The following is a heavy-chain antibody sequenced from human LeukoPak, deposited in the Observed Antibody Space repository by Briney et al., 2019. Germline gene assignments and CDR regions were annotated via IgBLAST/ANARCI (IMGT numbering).Heavy chain of an antibody. Sequence: GGSLRLSCAASGFTFSNAWMSWVRQAPGKGLEWVGRIKSKTDGGTTDYAAPVKGGFTISRDDSKNTLYLQMNSLKTEDTAVYYCTTDWETYYYGSGSYYRYNYWGQGTLVTVSS. CDR1: GFTFSNAW. CDR2: IKSKTDGGTT. J-gene: IGHJ4*02. V-gene: IGHV3-15*01. D-gene: IGHD3-10*01. CDR3: TTDWETYYYGSGSYYRYNY.